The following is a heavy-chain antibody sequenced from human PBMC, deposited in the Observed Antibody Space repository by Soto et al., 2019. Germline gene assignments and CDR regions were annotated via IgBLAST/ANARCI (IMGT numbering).Heavy chain of an antibody. CDR3: ARVVRGYSYGTGLDY. Sequence: PSETLSLTCTVSGGSISSYYWSWIRQPPGKGLEWIGYIYYSGSTNYNPSLKSRVTISVDTSKNQFSLKLSSVTAADTAVYYCARVVRGYSYGTGLDYWGQGNLVTVS. J-gene: IGHJ4*02. CDR1: GGSISSYY. V-gene: IGHV4-59*01. CDR2: IYYSGST. D-gene: IGHD5-18*01.